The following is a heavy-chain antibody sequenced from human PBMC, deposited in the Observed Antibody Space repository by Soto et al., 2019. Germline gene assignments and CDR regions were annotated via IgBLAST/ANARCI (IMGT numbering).Heavy chain of an antibody. Sequence: QVQLVQSGAEVKKPGSSVKVSCKASGGTFSSYAISWVRQAPGHGLEWMGGIIPIFGTVNYAQKFQGRVTITAYESTSTAYMELSSLRSEDTAVYYCARGIHRCPPLWYFDLWGRGTLVTVSS. D-gene: IGHD2-8*01. V-gene: IGHV1-69*12. CDR3: ARGIHRCPPLWYFDL. CDR2: IIPIFGTV. J-gene: IGHJ2*01. CDR1: GGTFSSYA.